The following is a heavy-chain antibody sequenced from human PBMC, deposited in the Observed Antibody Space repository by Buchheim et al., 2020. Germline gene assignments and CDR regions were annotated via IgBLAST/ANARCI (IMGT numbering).Heavy chain of an antibody. J-gene: IGHJ6*02. CDR1: GYTFTSYD. CDR3: ARGPSLLRYFYDYYYGMDV. D-gene: IGHD3-9*01. Sequence: QVQLVQSGAEVKKPGASVKVSCKASGYTFTSYDINWVRQATGQGLEWMGWMNPNSGNTGYAQKFQGRVTMTRNTSISTAYMELSSLRSEYTTVYYCARGPSLLRYFYDYYYGMDVWGQGTT. V-gene: IGHV1-8*01. CDR2: MNPNSGNT.